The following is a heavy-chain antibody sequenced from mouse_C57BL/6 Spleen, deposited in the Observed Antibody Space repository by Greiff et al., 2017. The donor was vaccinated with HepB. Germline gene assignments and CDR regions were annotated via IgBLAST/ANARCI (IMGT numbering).Heavy chain of an antibody. D-gene: IGHD1-1*01. Sequence: EVKLQESGPGMVKPSQSLSLTCTVTGYSITSGYDWHWIRHFPGNKLEWMGYISYSGSTNYNPSLKSRISITHDTSKNHFFLKLNSVTTEDTATYYCARDRHYGSSTGYFDVWGTGTTVTVSS. CDR1: GYSITSGYD. V-gene: IGHV3-1*01. CDR2: ISYSGST. J-gene: IGHJ1*03. CDR3: ARDRHYGSSTGYFDV.